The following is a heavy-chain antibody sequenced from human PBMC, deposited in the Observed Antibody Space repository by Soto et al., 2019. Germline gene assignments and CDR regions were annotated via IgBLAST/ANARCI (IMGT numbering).Heavy chain of an antibody. V-gene: IGHV1-69*06. J-gene: IGHJ4*02. Sequence: SVKVSCKASVGTFSSYAISWVRQAPGQGLEWMGGIIPIFGTANYAQKFQGRVTITADISTSTAYMELSSLRSEDTAVYYCARRGDSSSATFDYWGQGTLVTVSS. CDR2: IIPIFGTA. CDR3: ARRGDSSSATFDY. CDR1: VGTFSSYA. D-gene: IGHD6-6*01.